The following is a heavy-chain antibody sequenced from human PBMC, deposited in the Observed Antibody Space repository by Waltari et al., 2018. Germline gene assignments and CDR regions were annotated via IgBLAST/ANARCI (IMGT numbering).Heavy chain of an antibody. CDR1: GGTFSSYA. J-gene: IGHJ3*02. Sequence: QVQLVQSGAEVKKPGSSVKVSCKASGGTFSSYAISWVRQAPGHGLEWMGGIIPIFGTANYAQKFQGRVTITADESTSTAYMELSSLRSEDTAVYYWARGGDIVVVVAATHAFDIWGQGTMVTVSS. V-gene: IGHV1-69*13. CDR3: ARGGDIVVVVAATHAFDI. D-gene: IGHD2-15*01. CDR2: IIPIFGTA.